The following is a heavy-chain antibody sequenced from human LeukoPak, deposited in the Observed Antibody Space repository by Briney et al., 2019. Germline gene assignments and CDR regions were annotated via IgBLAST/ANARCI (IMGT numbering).Heavy chain of an antibody. J-gene: IGHJ6*03. D-gene: IGHD2-8*01. CDR2: ISYDGSNK. V-gene: IGHV3-30*03. CDR1: GFTFSSYG. CDR3: ARGCTNGVYYYYYMDV. Sequence: PGGSLRLSCAASGFTFSSYGMHWVRQAPGKGLEWVAVISYDGSNKYYADSVKGRFTISRDNSKNTLYLQMNSLRAEDTAVYYCARGCTNGVYYYYYMDVWGKGTTVTVSS.